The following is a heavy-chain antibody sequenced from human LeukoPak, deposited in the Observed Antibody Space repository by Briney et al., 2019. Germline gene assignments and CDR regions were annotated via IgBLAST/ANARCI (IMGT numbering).Heavy chain of an antibody. J-gene: IGHJ5*01. Sequence: PGGSLRLSCAASGFMFNDYGMSWVRQVPGKGLEWVSGINWNSVSTSYEDSVKGRFTISRDNAKNPLYLQMNSLRAEDTAMYFCARDVIYFYDGSGYYDGGDSWGQGTLVSVSS. D-gene: IGHD3-22*01. CDR3: ARDVIYFYDGSGYYDGGDS. CDR1: GFMFNDYG. V-gene: IGHV3-20*04. CDR2: INWNSVST.